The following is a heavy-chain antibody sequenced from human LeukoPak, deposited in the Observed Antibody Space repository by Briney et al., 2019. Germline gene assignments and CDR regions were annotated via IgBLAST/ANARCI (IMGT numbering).Heavy chain of an antibody. Sequence: ASVKVSCKASGYTFTSYGISWVRQAPGQGLEWMGWISAYNGNTNYAQKLQGRVTMTTDTSTSTAYMELRSLRSDDTAVYYCARLSPGPSITIFGVVIPYYYYGMDVWGQGTTVTVSS. V-gene: IGHV1-18*01. CDR3: ARLSPGPSITIFGVVIPYYYYGMDV. D-gene: IGHD3-3*01. CDR1: GYTFTSYG. J-gene: IGHJ6*02. CDR2: ISAYNGNT.